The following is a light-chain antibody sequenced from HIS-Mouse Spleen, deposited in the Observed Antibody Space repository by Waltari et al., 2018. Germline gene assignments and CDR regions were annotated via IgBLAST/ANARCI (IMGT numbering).Light chain of an antibody. J-gene: IGLJ3*02. CDR2: RNN. CDR3: AAWDDSLSRPV. Sequence: QSVLTQPPSASGTPGQRVTISCSGSSPNTGSNYVYWYQQLPGTAPKLLIYRNNQRPSGGPERFAGSKSGTSASLAISGLRAEDEADYYCAAWDDSLSRPVFGGGTKLTVL. CDR1: SPNTGSNY. V-gene: IGLV1-47*01.